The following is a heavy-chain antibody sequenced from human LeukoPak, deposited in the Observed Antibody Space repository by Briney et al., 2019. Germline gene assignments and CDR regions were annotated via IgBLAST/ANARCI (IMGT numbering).Heavy chain of an antibody. CDR3: ARGPGAATWEAFDY. J-gene: IGHJ4*02. CDR1: GGSFSGYY. Sequence: SETLSLTCAVYGGSFSGYYWSWIRQPAGEGLEWIGRIYTSGSTNYNPSLKSRFTISVDTSKNQFSLQLSSVTAADTAVYYCARGPGAATWEAFDYWGQGILVTVSS. D-gene: IGHD2-15*01. V-gene: IGHV4-59*10. CDR2: IYTSGST.